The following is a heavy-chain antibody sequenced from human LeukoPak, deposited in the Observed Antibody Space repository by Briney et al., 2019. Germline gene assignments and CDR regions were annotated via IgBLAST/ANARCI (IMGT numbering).Heavy chain of an antibody. V-gene: IGHV5-51*01. CDR1: GYNFNIYW. D-gene: IGHD5-12*01. CDR3: ARQVARTYSSDY. CDR2: IYPDDSDT. Sequence: GGSLKISCTGSGYNFNIYWIAWVRQMPGKGLEWMGVIYPDDSDTRYSPSFQGQVTISADRSVRTVYLQWSSLKASDTAMYYCARQVARTYSSDYWGQGTLVTVSS. J-gene: IGHJ4*02.